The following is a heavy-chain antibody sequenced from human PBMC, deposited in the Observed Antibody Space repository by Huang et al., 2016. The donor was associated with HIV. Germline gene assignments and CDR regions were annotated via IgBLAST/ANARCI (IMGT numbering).Heavy chain of an antibody. D-gene: IGHD4-4*01. CDR3: ARGSLEYSVSSSLDY. CDR1: GGPFRSYS. Sequence: QVQLLQSGAEVKKPGSSVKVSCKASGGPFRSYSIAWVRQAPGQGLEWRESRVPVFQSPNYAQKLQGRVRVTADESTSTVDMELRDLRPDDTAVYFCARGSLEYSVSSSLDYWGQGTHVTVSS. J-gene: IGHJ4*02. V-gene: IGHV1-69*13. CDR2: RVPVFQSP.